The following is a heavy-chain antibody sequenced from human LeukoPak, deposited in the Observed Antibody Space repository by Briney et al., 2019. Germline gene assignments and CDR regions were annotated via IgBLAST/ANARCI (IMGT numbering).Heavy chain of an antibody. CDR2: ISYDGSNK. J-gene: IGHJ4*02. CDR3: AKDLHGDYVRWGDY. Sequence: PGGSLRLSCAASGFTFSSYAMHWVRQAPGKGLEWVAVISYDGSNKYYADSVKGRFTISRDNSKNTLYLQMDSLRAEDTAVYYCAKDLHGDYVRWGDYWGQGTLVTVSS. D-gene: IGHD3-10*02. V-gene: IGHV3-30-3*01. CDR1: GFTFSSYA.